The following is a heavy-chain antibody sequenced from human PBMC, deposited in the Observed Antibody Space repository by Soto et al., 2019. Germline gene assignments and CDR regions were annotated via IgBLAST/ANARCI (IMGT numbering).Heavy chain of an antibody. D-gene: IGHD3-16*01. CDR1: GGSISSYY. CDR2: IYYSGST. CDR3: ARGSGLDDAYYYYGMDV. J-gene: IGHJ6*02. Sequence: QVQLQESGPGLVKPSETLSLTCTVSGGSISSYYWSWIRQPPGKGLEWIGYIYYSGSTNYNPSLKSRVTISVDTSKNQFSRKLSSVTAADTAVYYCARGSGLDDAYYYYGMDVWGQGTTVTVSS. V-gene: IGHV4-59*01.